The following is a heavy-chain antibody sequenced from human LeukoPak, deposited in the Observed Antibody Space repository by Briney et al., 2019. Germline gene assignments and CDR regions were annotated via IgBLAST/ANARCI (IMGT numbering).Heavy chain of an antibody. CDR2: IIPIFGTA. CDR3: ARDECSSTSCQTWAGAFDI. CDR1: GGTFSSYA. V-gene: IGHV1-69*13. Sequence: SVKVSRKASGGTFSSYAISWVRQAPGQGLEWMGGIIPIFGTANYAQKFQGRVTITADESTSTAYMELSSLTSEDTAVYYCARDECSSTSCQTWAGAFDIWGQGTMVTVSS. D-gene: IGHD2-2*01. J-gene: IGHJ3*02.